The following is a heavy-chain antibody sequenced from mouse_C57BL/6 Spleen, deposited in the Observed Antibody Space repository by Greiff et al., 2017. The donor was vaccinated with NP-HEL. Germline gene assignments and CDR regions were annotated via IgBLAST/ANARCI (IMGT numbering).Heavy chain of an antibody. D-gene: IGHD2-1*01. CDR3: ARSTGNSWFAY. CDR2: IYPGDGDT. Sequence: QVQLQQSGPELVKPGASVKISCKASGFAFSSSWMNWVKQRPGKGLEWIGRIYPGDGDTNYNGKFKGQVTLTADKSSSTAYMKLSSLTSEDSAVYFCARSTGNSWFAYWGQGTLVTVSA. CDR1: GFAFSSSW. J-gene: IGHJ3*01. V-gene: IGHV1-82*01.